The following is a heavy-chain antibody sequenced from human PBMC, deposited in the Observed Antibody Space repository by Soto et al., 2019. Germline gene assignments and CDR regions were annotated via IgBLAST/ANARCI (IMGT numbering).Heavy chain of an antibody. D-gene: IGHD6-6*01. V-gene: IGHV3-23*01. J-gene: IGHJ4*02. CDR2: ISGGGNDR. Sequence: EVQLLESGGGLVQPGGSQTLSCAASGFTFSSYAMSWVRQAPGKGLAWVSAISGGGNDRFYADSVKGRFTISRDNSRNTLYLHMNSLRAEDTAVHYCARSLFIAATDTEPYDSWGQGALVTVSS. CDR1: GFTFSSYA. CDR3: ARSLFIAATDTEPYDS.